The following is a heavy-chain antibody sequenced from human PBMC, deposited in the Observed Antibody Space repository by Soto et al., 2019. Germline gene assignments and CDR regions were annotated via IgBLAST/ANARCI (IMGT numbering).Heavy chain of an antibody. V-gene: IGHV3-33*01. Sequence: LRLSCAASGFTFSSYGMHWVRQAPGKGLEWVAVIWYDGSNKYYADSVKGRFTISRDNSKNTLYLQMNSLRAEDTAVYYCARDRAWIQLWLAPSSYYGMDVWGQGTTVTVSS. CDR1: GFTFSSYG. CDR3: ARDRAWIQLWLAPSSYYGMDV. J-gene: IGHJ6*02. CDR2: IWYDGSNK. D-gene: IGHD5-18*01.